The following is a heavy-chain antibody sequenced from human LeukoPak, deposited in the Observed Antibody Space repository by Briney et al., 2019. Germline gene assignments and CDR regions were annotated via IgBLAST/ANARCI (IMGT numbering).Heavy chain of an antibody. CDR2: ISSSGTTI. D-gene: IGHD2-2*01. CDR1: GFTFSDYY. J-gene: IGHJ4*02. Sequence: GGSLRLSCVASGFTFSDYYLSWIRQAPGKGLEWVSYISSSGTTISYADSVKGRFTISRDNAKNSLYLQMGSLRAEDTAVYYCRGCGSTSCYDYWGQGTLVTVSS. CDR3: RGCGSTSCYDY. V-gene: IGHV3-11*01.